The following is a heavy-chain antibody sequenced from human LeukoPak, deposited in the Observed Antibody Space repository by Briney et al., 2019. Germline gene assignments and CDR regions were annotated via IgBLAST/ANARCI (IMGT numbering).Heavy chain of an antibody. CDR2: IRYDGSNM. V-gene: IGHV3-30*02. Sequence: GGSLRLSCAASGFTFSNYAMHWVRQAPGEGLEWVALIRYDGSNMFYSDSVKGRFTVSRDNSKNTLYLQMNSLRAEDTAVYYCARDGASGWSYYFDYWGQGTLVTVSS. D-gene: IGHD6-19*01. CDR1: GFTFSNYA. J-gene: IGHJ4*02. CDR3: ARDGASGWSYYFDY.